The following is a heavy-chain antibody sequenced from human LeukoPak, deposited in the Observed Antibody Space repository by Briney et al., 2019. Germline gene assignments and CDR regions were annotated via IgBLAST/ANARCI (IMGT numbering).Heavy chain of an antibody. V-gene: IGHV3-74*01. CDR1: GFSFTSYG. Sequence: PGGSLRLSCTDSGFSFTSYGMNWVRQAPGKGLEWVSRINGDESSTNYADSVKGRFTISRDNAKDTLYLHMNSLTAEDTAVYYCARGAKWAYYFDYWGQGTLVTVSS. CDR2: INGDESST. D-gene: IGHD1-26*01. CDR3: ARGAKWAYYFDY. J-gene: IGHJ4*02.